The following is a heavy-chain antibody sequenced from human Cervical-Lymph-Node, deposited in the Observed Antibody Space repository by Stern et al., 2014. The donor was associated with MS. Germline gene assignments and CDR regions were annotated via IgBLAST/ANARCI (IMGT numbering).Heavy chain of an antibody. CDR3: ARDLSIVVVPAASYYYGMDV. CDR1: GFTFSSYG. CDR2: IWYDGSNK. V-gene: IGHV3-33*01. J-gene: IGHJ6*02. D-gene: IGHD2-2*01. Sequence: VQLVESGGGVVQPGRSLRLSCAASGFTFSSYGMHWVRQAPGKGLEWVAVIWYDGSNKYYADSVKGRFTISRDNSKNTLYLQMNSLRAEDTAVYYCARDLSIVVVPAASYYYGMDVWGQGTTVTVSS.